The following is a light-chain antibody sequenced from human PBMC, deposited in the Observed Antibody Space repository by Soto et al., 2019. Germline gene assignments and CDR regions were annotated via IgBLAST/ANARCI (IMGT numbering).Light chain of an antibody. CDR3: LQNYNYPWT. V-gene: IGKV1-6*01. CDR1: QDIRND. J-gene: IGKJ1*01. Sequence: IQMTQFPSYLYASVRDRVTVTCRASQDIRNDLGWYQQKPGKAPKLLIYAASSLQSGVPSRFSGSGSGTQFTLTISSLQPEDVATYYCLQNYNYPWTFGQGTKVDI. CDR2: AAS.